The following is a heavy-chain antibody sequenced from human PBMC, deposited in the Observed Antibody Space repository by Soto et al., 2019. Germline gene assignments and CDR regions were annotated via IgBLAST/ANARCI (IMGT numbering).Heavy chain of an antibody. CDR1: GFTFGDYA. Sequence: GSLRLSCTASGFTFGDYAMSWFRQAPGKGLEWVGFIRSKAYGGTTEYAASVKGRFTISRDDSKSIAYLQMNSLKTEDTDVYYGTRRSSSGAYYAAMARWGQGSMGNDSS. V-gene: IGHV3-49*03. CDR3: TRRSSSGAYYAAMAR. J-gene: IGHJ6*02. CDR2: IRSKAYGGTT. D-gene: IGHD6-6*01.